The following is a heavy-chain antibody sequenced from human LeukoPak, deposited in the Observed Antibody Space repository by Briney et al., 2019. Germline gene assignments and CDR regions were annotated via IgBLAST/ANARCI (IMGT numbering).Heavy chain of an antibody. V-gene: IGHV4-59*08. CDR1: GGSISSYY. J-gene: IGHJ5*02. CDR3: ARPYYYDSRIDP. Sequence: PSETLSLTCTVSGGSISSYYWSWIRQPPGKGLEWIGYVFHSGSTNYNPSLKSRVTISVDRTKNQFSLKLSSVTAADTAVYYCARPYYYDSRIDPWGQGILVTVPS. D-gene: IGHD3-22*01. CDR2: VFHSGST.